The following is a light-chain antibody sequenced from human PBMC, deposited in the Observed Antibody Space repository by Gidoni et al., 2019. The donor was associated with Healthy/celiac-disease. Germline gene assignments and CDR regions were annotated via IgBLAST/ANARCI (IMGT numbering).Light chain of an antibody. V-gene: IGKV3-15*01. J-gene: IGKJ1*01. CDR1: QSVNSN. CDR3: QQYNNWPSWT. Sequence: EIVMTQSPATLSVSPGERATRSCRASQSVNSNLAWYQQKPGQAPRLLIYGASTRATGIPARFSGSGSETEFTLTISSLQSEDFAVYYCQQYNNWPSWTFGQGTKVEIK. CDR2: GAS.